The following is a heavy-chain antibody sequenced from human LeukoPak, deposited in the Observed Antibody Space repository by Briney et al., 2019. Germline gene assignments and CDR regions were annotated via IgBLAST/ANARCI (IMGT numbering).Heavy chain of an antibody. Sequence: QPGRSLRLSCAASGFTFSSYGMHWVRQAPGKGLEWVAVIWYDGSNKYYADSVKGRFTISRDNSKNTLYLQMNSLRAEDTAVYYCAILAAAGSPADYWGQETLVTVSS. V-gene: IGHV3-33*01. J-gene: IGHJ4*02. CDR3: AILAAAGSPADY. CDR1: GFTFSSYG. CDR2: IWYDGSNK. D-gene: IGHD6-13*01.